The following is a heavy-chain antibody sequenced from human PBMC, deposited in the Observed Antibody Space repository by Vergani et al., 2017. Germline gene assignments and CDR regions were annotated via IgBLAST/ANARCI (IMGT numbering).Heavy chain of an antibody. J-gene: IGHJ5*02. V-gene: IGHV6-1*01. CDR3: ARSRTLYRFGGWFDP. D-gene: IGHD2/OR15-2a*01. CDR2: KYYRSKWYN. CDR1: GDSVSSNSAA. Sequence: QVQLQQSGPGLVKPSQTLSLTCAISGDSVSSNSAAWNWIRQSPSRGLEWLGRKYYRSKWYNDYAVSVKSRITINPDTYKKQFSLQLNSVTPEAPAVYFCARSRTLYRFGGWFDPWGQGTLVTVSS.